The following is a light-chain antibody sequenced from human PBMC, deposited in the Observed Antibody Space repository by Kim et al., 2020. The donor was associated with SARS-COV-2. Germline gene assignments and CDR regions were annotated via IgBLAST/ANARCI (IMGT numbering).Light chain of an antibody. CDR2: AAS. J-gene: IGKJ1*01. V-gene: IGKV1-39*01. CDR3: QQSYSTPPGT. Sequence: ASVGDRVTITCRASQSISSYLNWYQQKPGKAPKLLIYAASSLQSGVPSRFSGSGSGTDFTLTISSLQPEDFATYYCQQSYSTPPGTFGQGTKVDIK. CDR1: QSISSY.